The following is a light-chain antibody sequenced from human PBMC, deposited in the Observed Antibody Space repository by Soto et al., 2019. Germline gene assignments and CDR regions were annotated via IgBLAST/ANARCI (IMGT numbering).Light chain of an antibody. CDR2: GDI. J-gene: IGLJ2*01. CDR1: SSNIGAGYD. Sequence: QSVLTQPPSVSGDPGQRVSISCTGPSSNIGAGYDVHWYQHLPGTAPKLLIFGDINRPSGVPDRFSGSKSGTSASLAITGLQAEDEADYYCQSYDSSLSISVFGGGTKLTVL. V-gene: IGLV1-40*01. CDR3: QSYDSSLSISV.